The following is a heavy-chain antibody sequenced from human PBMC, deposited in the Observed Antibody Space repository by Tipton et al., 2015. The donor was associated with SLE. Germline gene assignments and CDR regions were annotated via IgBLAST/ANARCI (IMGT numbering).Heavy chain of an antibody. CDR2: ISYDGSNK. CDR3: ANGYIWGSYRFDY. Sequence: RSLRLSCAASGFTFSSYAMHWVRQAPGKGLEWVAVISYDGSNKYYADSVKGRFTISRDNSKNTLYLQMNSLRAEDTAVYYCANGYIWGSYRFDYWGQGTLVTVSS. CDR1: GFTFSSYA. J-gene: IGHJ4*02. D-gene: IGHD3-16*02. V-gene: IGHV3-30*04.